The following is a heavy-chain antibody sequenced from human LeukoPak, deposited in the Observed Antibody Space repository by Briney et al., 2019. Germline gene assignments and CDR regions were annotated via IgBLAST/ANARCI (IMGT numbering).Heavy chain of an antibody. CDR2: IYSGGST. J-gene: IGHJ6*02. Sequence: GGSLRLSCAASGFTVSSNYMSWVRQAPGKGLEWVSVIYSGGSTYYADSVKGRFTISRDNSKNTLYLQMNSLRAGDTAVYYCAREDIVATIARYYYYGMDVWGQGTTVTVSS. CDR3: AREDIVATIARYYYYGMDV. V-gene: IGHV3-66*02. CDR1: GFTVSSNY. D-gene: IGHD5-12*01.